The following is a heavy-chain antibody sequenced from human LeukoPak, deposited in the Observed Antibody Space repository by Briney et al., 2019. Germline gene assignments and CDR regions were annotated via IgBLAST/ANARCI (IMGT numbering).Heavy chain of an antibody. V-gene: IGHV3-7*01. J-gene: IGHJ4*02. CDR3: ARESSLVTRNSGWYRSFDY. CDR1: GFTFSSYW. Sequence: GGSLRLSCAASGFTFSSYWMSWVRQAPGKGLEWVANIKQDGSEKYYVDSVKGRFTISRDNAKNSLYLQMNSLRAEDTAVYYCARESSLVTRNSGWYRSFDYWGQGTLVTVSS. D-gene: IGHD6-19*01. CDR2: IKQDGSEK.